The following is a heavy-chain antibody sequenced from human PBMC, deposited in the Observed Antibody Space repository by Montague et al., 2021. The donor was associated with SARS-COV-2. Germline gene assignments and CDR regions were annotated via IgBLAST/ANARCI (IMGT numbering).Heavy chain of an antibody. CDR2: IYYSGST. J-gene: IGHJ6*02. CDR3: ARGAGHSANYYYYDMDV. D-gene: IGHD6-19*01. CDR1: DGSITNYY. V-gene: IGHV4-59*01. Sequence: SETLSLTCTVSDGSITNYYWSWIRQPPGKGLEWIGDIYYSGSTNYNSYLKSRVTMSVDTSKTQFSLRLSSVTAADTAVYHCARGAGHSANYYYYDMDVWGQGTMVTVSS.